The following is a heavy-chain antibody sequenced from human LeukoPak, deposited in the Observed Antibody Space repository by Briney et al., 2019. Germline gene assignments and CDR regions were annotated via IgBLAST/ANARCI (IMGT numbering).Heavy chain of an antibody. D-gene: IGHD2-15*01. CDR2: IYYSGST. Sequence: PSETLSLTCTVSGGSISSYYWGWIRQPPGKGLEWIGSIYYSGSTYYNPSLKSRVTISVDTSKNQFSLKLSSVTAADTAVYYCARRAPGVGAATYYFDYWGQGTLVTVSS. J-gene: IGHJ4*02. V-gene: IGHV4-39*01. CDR1: GGSISSYY. CDR3: ARRAPGVGAATYYFDY.